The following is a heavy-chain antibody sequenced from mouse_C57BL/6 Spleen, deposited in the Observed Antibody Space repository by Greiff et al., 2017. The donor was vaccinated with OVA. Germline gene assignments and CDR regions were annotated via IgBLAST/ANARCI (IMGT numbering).Heavy chain of an antibody. J-gene: IGHJ3*01. Sequence: QVQLQQSGPGLVQPSQSLSITCTVSGFSLTSYGVHWVRQSPGKGLEWLGVIWSGGSTDYNAAFISRLSISKGNSKSQVFFKMNSLQADDTAIYYCALTAQATAWFAYWGQGTLVTVSA. CDR2: IWSGGST. CDR3: ALTAQATAWFAY. CDR1: GFSLTSYG. D-gene: IGHD3-2*02. V-gene: IGHV2-2*01.